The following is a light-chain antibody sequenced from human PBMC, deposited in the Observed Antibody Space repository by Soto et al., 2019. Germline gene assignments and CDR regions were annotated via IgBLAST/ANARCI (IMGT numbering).Light chain of an antibody. CDR2: DAS. Sequence: EIVMTQSPATLSVSLGERVTLSCRASQSVSSYLAWYQQKPGQAPRLLISDASTRATDIPDRFSGSGSGTDFTLTISRLQSTDLAVYYCQQYSTWPPLYTFGQGTKLEIK. J-gene: IGKJ2*01. V-gene: IGKV3-15*01. CDR1: QSVSSY. CDR3: QQYSTWPPLYT.